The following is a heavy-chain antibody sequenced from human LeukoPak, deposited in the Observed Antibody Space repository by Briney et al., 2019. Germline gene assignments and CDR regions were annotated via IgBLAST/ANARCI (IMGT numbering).Heavy chain of an antibody. Sequence: SVKVSCKASGGTFSSYAISWVRQAPGQGLEWMGGIIPIFGTANYAQKFQGRVTITADESTSTAYMELSSLRAEDTAVYYCATKRGYNYGLHYWGQGALVTVSS. D-gene: IGHD5-18*01. CDR1: GGTFSSYA. J-gene: IGHJ4*02. CDR2: IIPIFGTA. CDR3: ATKRGYNYGLHY. V-gene: IGHV1-69*13.